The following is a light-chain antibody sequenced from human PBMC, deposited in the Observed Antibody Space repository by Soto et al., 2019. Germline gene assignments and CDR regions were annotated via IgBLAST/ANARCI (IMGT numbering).Light chain of an antibody. Sequence: EIVMTQSPATLCVSPGERATLSCRASRSITNRLGWYQQKPGQTPRLLVYGASTRATGVPARFSGSGSGTEFTLTISSLQSEDSAIYYCQQYSEWPLTFGGGTKVEIK. V-gene: IGKV3-15*01. CDR1: RSITNR. J-gene: IGKJ4*01. CDR3: QQYSEWPLT. CDR2: GAS.